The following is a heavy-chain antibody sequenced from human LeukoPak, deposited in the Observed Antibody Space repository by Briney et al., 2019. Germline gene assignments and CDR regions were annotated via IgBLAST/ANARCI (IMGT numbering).Heavy chain of an antibody. J-gene: IGHJ4*02. V-gene: IGHV4-39*01. CDR3: ATPGRIAVAGQFDY. CDR2: IYYSGST. D-gene: IGHD6-19*01. Sequence: SETLSPTCTVSGGSISSSSYYWGWIRQPPGKGLEWIGSIYYSGSTYYNPSLKSRVTISVDTSKNQFSLKLSSVTAADTAVYYCATPGRIAVAGQFDYWGQGTLVAVSS. CDR1: GGSISSSSYY.